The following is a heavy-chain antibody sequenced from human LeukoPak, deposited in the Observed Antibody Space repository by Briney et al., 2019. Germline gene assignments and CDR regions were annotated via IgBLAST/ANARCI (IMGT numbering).Heavy chain of an antibody. CDR2: IKEDGSEK. CDR1: GFTFSSYW. D-gene: IGHD2-8*01. Sequence: GGSLRLSCAASGFTFSSYWMTWVRQAPGKGLEWVANIKEDGSEKYYVDSVKGRFTISRDNAKNSLYLQMSSLRAEDTAVYYCARERVTGRSGNLRSYFDYWGQGTLVTVS. J-gene: IGHJ4*02. V-gene: IGHV3-7*01. CDR3: ARERVTGRSGNLRSYFDY.